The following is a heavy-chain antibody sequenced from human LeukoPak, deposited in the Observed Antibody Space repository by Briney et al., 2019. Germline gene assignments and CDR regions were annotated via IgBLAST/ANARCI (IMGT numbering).Heavy chain of an antibody. D-gene: IGHD1-26*01. CDR3: ARWVYSGSYYRY. V-gene: IGHV3-7*01. J-gene: IGHJ4*02. Sequence: GGSLRLSCAASGFNFSTYWMSWVRQAPGKGLEWVANIKQDGSEKYYVDSVKGRFTISRDNAKNSLYLQMHSLRAEDTAVYYCARWVYSGSYYRYWGQGTLVTVSS. CDR2: IKQDGSEK. CDR1: GFNFSTYW.